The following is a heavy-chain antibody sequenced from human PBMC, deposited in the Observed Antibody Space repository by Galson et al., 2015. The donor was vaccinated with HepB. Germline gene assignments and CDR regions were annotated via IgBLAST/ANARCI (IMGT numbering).Heavy chain of an antibody. CDR1: GFTFSSYG. CDR3: AKDMVRGVIPYYDSSGNLDY. Sequence: SLRLSCAASGFTFSSYGMHWVRQAPGKGLEWVAVISYDGSNKYYADSVKGRFTIPRDNSKNTLYLQMNSLRAEDTAVYYCAKDMVRGVIPYYDSSGNLDYWGQGTLVTVSS. CDR2: ISYDGSNK. D-gene: IGHD3-10*01. J-gene: IGHJ4*02. V-gene: IGHV3-30*18.